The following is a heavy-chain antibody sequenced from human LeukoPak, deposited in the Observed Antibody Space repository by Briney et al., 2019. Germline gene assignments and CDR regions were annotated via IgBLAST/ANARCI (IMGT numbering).Heavy chain of an antibody. CDR1: GSTFSGYW. CDR3: ARTFAAAHIDY. V-gene: IGHV3-74*01. D-gene: IGHD2-15*01. CDR2: IKSDGSST. J-gene: IGHJ4*02. Sequence: RGSLRLSCAASGSTFSGYWMHWVRQAPGKGLVWVSRIKSDGSSTTYADSVKGRFTISRDNAKNTLCLEMNSLRAEDTAVYYCARTFAAAHIDYWGQGTLVTVSS.